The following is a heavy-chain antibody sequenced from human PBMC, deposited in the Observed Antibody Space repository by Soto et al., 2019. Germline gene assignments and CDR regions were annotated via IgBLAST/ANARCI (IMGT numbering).Heavy chain of an antibody. CDR3: ARAEAHGNYYYYGMDV. V-gene: IGHV3-30-3*01. J-gene: IGHJ6*02. CDR1: GFTFSSYA. Sequence: GGSLRLSCAASGFTFSSYAMSWVRQAPGKGLEWVAVISYAGSNKYYADSVKGRFTISRDNSKNTLYLQMNSLRAEDTAVYYCARAEAHGNYYYYGMDVWGQGTTVTVSS. CDR2: ISYAGSNK.